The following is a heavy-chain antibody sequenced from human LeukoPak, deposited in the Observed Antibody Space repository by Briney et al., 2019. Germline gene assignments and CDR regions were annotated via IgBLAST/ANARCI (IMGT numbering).Heavy chain of an antibody. J-gene: IGHJ4*02. CDR2: MYYSGNT. CDR1: GGSISSSNYY. D-gene: IGHD3-16*02. V-gene: IGHV4-39*01. Sequence: PSETLSLTCTVSGGSISSSNYYWGWIRQPPGKGLEWIGSMYYSGNTDYNPSLKSRVTISVDTSKNQFSLKVNSVTAADTAVYYCARTLGWANSRYPFDGWGQGTLVTVSS. CDR3: ARTLGWANSRYPFDG.